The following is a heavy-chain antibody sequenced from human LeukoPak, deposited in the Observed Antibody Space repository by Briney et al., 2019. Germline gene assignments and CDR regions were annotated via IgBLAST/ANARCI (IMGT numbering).Heavy chain of an antibody. CDR2: IYTSGST. CDR1: GVSVSGYY. CDR3: ARDRWNKIGDDTSGYYYDY. Sequence: PETLSLTRSVSGVSVSGYYWSWIRHPVGRGLEWMGRIYTSGSTNYNPPPKSRVTISVDKSKNRFSLKLSSVTAADTAGDYCARDRWNKIGDDTSGYYYDYWGQGTLVTVSS. J-gene: IGHJ4*02. V-gene: IGHV4-4*07. D-gene: IGHD3-22*01.